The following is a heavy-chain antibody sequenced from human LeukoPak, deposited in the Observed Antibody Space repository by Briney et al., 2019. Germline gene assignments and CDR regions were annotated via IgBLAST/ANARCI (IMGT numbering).Heavy chain of an antibody. V-gene: IGHV1-24*01. CDR2: FDPEDGES. J-gene: IGHJ4*02. CDR3: AKFGGRWLHHDY. D-gene: IGHD5-24*01. Sequence: AAVKVSCKVSGYTLTELSMHWLRQAAGKGLEWLGGFDPEDGESIYAQKLQGRDTMTEDTSTDKAYMELSRLRSEDTAVYYCAKFGGRWLHHDYWGQGTLVTVSS. CDR1: GYTLTELS.